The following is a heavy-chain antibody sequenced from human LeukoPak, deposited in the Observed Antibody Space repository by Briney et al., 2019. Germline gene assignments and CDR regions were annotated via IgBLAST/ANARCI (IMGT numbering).Heavy chain of an antibody. CDR1: GGSISSYY. V-gene: IGHV4-4*07. CDR3: ARATVVPAAMGYYYYGMDV. D-gene: IGHD2-2*01. Sequence: SETLSLTCTVSGGSISSYYWSWIRQPAGKGLEWIGRIYTSGSTNYHPSLKSRVTMSVDTSKNQFSLKLSSVTAADTAVYYCARATVVPAAMGYYYYGMDVWGQGTTVTVSS. J-gene: IGHJ6*02. CDR2: IYTSGST.